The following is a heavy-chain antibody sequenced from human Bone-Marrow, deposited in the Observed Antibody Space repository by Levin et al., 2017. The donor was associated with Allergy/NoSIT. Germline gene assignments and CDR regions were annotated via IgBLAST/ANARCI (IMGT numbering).Heavy chain of an antibody. D-gene: IGHD3-10*01. CDR2: ISNSGAGI. V-gene: IGHV3-23*01. CDR1: GLTFRDYA. J-gene: IGHJ4*02. CDR3: VPSRGFSGSNFDY. Sequence: GGSLRLSCDVSGLTFRDYAMNWVRQAPGKGLEWVSGISNSGAGINYANSVRGRFTISRDNSKKRVDLQMHRLTVDDTAVYYCVPSRGFSGSNFDYWGQGTLVTVSS.